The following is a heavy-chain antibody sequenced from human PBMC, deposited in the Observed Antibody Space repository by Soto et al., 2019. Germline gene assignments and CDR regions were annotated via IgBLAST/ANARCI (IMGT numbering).Heavy chain of an antibody. J-gene: IGHJ3*02. CDR2: IYYSGST. Sequence: SETLSLTCTVSGGSISSYYWSWIRQPPGKGLEWIGYIYYSGSTNYNPSLKSRVTISVDTSKNQFSLKLSSVTAADTAVYYCARDYYDSSGHDAFDIWGQGTMDTVSS. CDR1: GGSISSYY. V-gene: IGHV4-59*01. D-gene: IGHD3-22*01. CDR3: ARDYYDSSGHDAFDI.